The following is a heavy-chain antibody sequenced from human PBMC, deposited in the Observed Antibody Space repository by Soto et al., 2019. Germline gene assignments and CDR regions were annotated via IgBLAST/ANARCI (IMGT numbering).Heavy chain of an antibody. CDR3: ATNILTGYENWFDP. D-gene: IGHD3-9*01. V-gene: IGHV3-21*01. CDR1: GFTFSSYS. CDR2: ISSSSSYI. J-gene: IGHJ5*02. Sequence: GGSLRLSCAASGFTFSSYSMNWVRQAPGKGLEWVSSISSSSSYIYYADSVKGRFTISRDNAKNSLYLQMNSLRAEDTAVYYCATNILTGYENWFDPWGQGTLVTVYS.